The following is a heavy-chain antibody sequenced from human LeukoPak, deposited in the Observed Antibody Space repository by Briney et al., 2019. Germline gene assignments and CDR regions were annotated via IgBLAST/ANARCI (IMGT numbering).Heavy chain of an antibody. Sequence: PGGSLRLSCAASGFTFSSYWMSWVRQAPGKGLEWVANIKQDGSEKYYVDSVKGRFTISRDNAKNSLYLQMNSLRAEDTAVYYCARPTGEGPAYCGDDCIEYFQHWGQGTLVTVSS. J-gene: IGHJ1*01. CDR2: IKQDGSEK. CDR1: GFTFSSYW. D-gene: IGHD2-21*02. V-gene: IGHV3-7*05. CDR3: ARPTGEGPAYCGDDCIEYFQH.